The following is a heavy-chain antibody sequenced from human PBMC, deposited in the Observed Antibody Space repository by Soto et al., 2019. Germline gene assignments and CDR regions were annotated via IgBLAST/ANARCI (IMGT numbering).Heavy chain of an antibody. V-gene: IGHV3-23*01. Sequence: EVQLLESGGGLVQPGGSLRLSCAASGFTFSSYAMSWVRQAPGKGLEWVSAISGSGGSTYYADSVKGRFTISRDNSKNTLYLQMNSLRAEDTAVYYCAKYYDFWSGYYTDYYFDYWGQGTLVTVSS. J-gene: IGHJ4*02. D-gene: IGHD3-3*01. CDR2: ISGSGGST. CDR3: AKYYDFWSGYYTDYYFDY. CDR1: GFTFSSYA.